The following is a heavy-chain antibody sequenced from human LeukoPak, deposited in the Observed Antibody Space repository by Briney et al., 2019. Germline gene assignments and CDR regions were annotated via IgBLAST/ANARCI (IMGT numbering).Heavy chain of an antibody. V-gene: IGHV1-18*01. Sequence: ASVKVSCKASGYTFTSYGISWVRQAPGQGLEWMGWISAYNGNTNYAQKLQGRVTITADESTSTAYMELSSLRPEDTAVYYCARESGAYSSSWDFDYWGQGTLVTVSS. CDR3: ARESGAYSSSWDFDY. CDR1: GYTFTSYG. CDR2: ISAYNGNT. J-gene: IGHJ4*02. D-gene: IGHD6-13*01.